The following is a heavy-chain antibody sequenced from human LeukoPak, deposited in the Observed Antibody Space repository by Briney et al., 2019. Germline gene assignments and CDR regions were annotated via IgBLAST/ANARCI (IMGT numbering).Heavy chain of an antibody. Sequence: GGSLRLSCAASGFIFSNYAMSWVRQAPGKGPEWVSGISGGGGGTYYADSVKGRFTISRANSKNTLYLQMKSLRDEDTAVYYCATHAGQWLVPNDYWGQGTLVIVFS. CDR1: GFIFSNYA. CDR3: ATHAGQWLVPNDY. D-gene: IGHD6-19*01. J-gene: IGHJ4*02. V-gene: IGHV3-23*01. CDR2: ISGGGGGT.